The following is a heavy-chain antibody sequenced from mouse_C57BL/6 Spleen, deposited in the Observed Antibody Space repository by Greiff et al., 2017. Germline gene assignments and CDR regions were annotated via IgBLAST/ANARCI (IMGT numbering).Heavy chain of an antibody. Sequence: EVHLVESGGGLVKPGGSLKLSCAASGFTFSDYGMHWVRQAPEKGLEWVAYISSGSSTNYYTDTVKGRFTISKDNAKNTMFLQMPSLRSEDAAMYYCARTHVYYGNYGFDDWGQGTTLTVSS. CDR1: GFTFSDYG. J-gene: IGHJ2*01. V-gene: IGHV5-17*01. CDR2: ISSGSSTN. D-gene: IGHD2-1*01. CDR3: ARTHVYYGNYGFDD.